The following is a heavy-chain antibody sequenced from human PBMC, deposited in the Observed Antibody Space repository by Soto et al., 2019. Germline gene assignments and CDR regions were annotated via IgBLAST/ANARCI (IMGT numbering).Heavy chain of an antibody. D-gene: IGHD3-22*01. J-gene: IGHJ1*01. CDR2: ISGSGGST. CDR1: GFTFSSYA. CDR3: AKVTRYYDSSGSIEYFQH. V-gene: IGHV3-23*01. Sequence: EVQLLESGGGLVQPGGSLRLSCAASGFTFSSYAMSWVRQAPGKGLEWVSAISGSGGSTYYADSVKGRFTISRDNSKNTLYLQMNSLRAEDTAVYYCAKVTRYYDSSGSIEYFQHWGQGTLVTVSS.